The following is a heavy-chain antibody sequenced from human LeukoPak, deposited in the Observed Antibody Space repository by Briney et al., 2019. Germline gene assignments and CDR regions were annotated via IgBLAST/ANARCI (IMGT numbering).Heavy chain of an antibody. CDR1: GGTFSSYA. Sequence: ASVKVSCKASGGTFSSYAISWVRQAPGQGLEWMGGIIPIFGTANYAQKFQGRVTITADESTSTAYMELSSLRSEDTAVYYCARVLMVYVNWFDPWGQGTLVTVSS. J-gene: IGHJ5*02. D-gene: IGHD2-8*01. V-gene: IGHV1-69*13. CDR3: ARVLMVYVNWFDP. CDR2: IIPIFGTA.